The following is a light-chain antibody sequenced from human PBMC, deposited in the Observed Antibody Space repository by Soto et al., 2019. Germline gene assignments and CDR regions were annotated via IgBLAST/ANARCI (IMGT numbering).Light chain of an antibody. Sequence: QSALTQPASVSGSPGQSITISCTGTSSDVGGYNYVSWYQQHPGKAPKRMIYEVSNRPSGVSNRFSGSKSGNTASLTISGLQAEDEAEYYCSSYTSSSTVVFGGGTKLTVL. CDR3: SSYTSSSTVV. CDR2: EVS. J-gene: IGLJ2*01. V-gene: IGLV2-14*01. CDR1: SSDVGGYNY.